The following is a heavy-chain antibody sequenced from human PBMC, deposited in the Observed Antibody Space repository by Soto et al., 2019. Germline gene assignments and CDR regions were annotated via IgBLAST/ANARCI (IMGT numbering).Heavy chain of an antibody. CDR3: ASFDYSTNFDY. J-gene: IGHJ4*02. CDR1: GGSISSYY. D-gene: IGHD4-4*01. V-gene: IGHV4-59*01. CDR2: IYYSGST. Sequence: SETLSLTCTVSGGSISSYYWSWIRQPPGKGLEWIGYIYYSGSTNYNPSLKSRVTISVDTSKNQFSLKLSSVTAADTAVYYCASFDYSTNFDYWGQGTLVTVSS.